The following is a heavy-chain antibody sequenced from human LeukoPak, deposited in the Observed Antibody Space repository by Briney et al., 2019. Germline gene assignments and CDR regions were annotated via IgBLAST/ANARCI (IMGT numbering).Heavy chain of an antibody. CDR1: GYTLTELS. Sequence: GASVKVPCKVSGYTLTELSMHWVRQAPGKGLEWMGGFDPEDGETIYAQKFQGRVTMTEDTSTDTAYMELSSLRSEDTAVYYCAADPGRVQLWFLGAFDIWGQGTMVTVSS. V-gene: IGHV1-24*01. J-gene: IGHJ3*02. CDR2: FDPEDGET. D-gene: IGHD5-18*01. CDR3: AADPGRVQLWFLGAFDI.